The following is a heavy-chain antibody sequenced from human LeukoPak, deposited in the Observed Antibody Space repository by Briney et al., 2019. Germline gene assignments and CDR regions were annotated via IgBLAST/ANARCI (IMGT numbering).Heavy chain of an antibody. CDR2: INTDGSKI. CDR1: GFTFSGYW. Sequence: PGGSLRLSCAASGFTFSGYWMYWVRQTPGKGLEWVSRINTDGSKIDYADSAKGRFTISRANAKNTLYLQMNSLRVEDTAVYYCVKDRSGFDSIGYLRWGQGTLVTVSS. D-gene: IGHD3-22*01. J-gene: IGHJ4*02. V-gene: IGHV3-74*01. CDR3: VKDRSGFDSIGYLR.